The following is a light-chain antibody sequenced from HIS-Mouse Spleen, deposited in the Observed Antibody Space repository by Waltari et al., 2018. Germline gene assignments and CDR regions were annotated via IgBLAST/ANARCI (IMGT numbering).Light chain of an antibody. Sequence: QSVLTQPPSASGTPGQRVTISCSGSSSNIGSNTVNWYQQLPGTAPKLLSYSNNQGPSGVPDRFAGAKSGTSASLAISGLQSEDEADYYCAAWDDSLNGWVFGGGTKLTVL. J-gene: IGLJ3*02. CDR3: AAWDDSLNGWV. CDR1: SSNIGSNT. V-gene: IGLV1-44*01. CDR2: SNN.